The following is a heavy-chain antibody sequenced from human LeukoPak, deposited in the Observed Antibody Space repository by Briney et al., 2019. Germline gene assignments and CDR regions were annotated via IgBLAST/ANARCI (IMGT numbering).Heavy chain of an antibody. Sequence: SETLPLTCTVSGGSISSGDYYWSWIRQPPGKGLEWIGYIYYSGSTYYNPSLKSRVTISVDTSKNQFSLKLSSVTAADTAVYYCARDSYYYDRSGTDYWGQGNLVTVSS. CDR1: GGSISSGDYY. J-gene: IGHJ4*02. D-gene: IGHD3-22*01. V-gene: IGHV4-30-4*01. CDR2: IYYSGST. CDR3: ARDSYYYDRSGTDY.